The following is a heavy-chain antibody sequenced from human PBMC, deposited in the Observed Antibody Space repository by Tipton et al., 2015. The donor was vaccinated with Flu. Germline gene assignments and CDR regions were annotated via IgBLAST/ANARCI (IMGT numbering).Heavy chain of an antibody. Sequence: LRLSCTVSGYSISSGYYWGWIRQPPGKGLEWIGSIYHSGSTYYNPSLKSRVTISVDTSKNQFSLKLSSVTAADTAVYYCARTMMGAFDIWGQGTMVTVSS. CDR1: GYSISSGYY. D-gene: IGHD3-22*01. J-gene: IGHJ3*02. V-gene: IGHV4-38-2*02. CDR3: ARTMMGAFDI. CDR2: IYHSGST.